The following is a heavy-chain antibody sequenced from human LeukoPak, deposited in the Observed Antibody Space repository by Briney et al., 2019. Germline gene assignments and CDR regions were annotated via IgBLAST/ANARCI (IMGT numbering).Heavy chain of an antibody. Sequence: GGSLRLSCAASGFTSSSYSMNWVRQAPGKGLEWVSYISSSSSTIYYADSVKGRFTISRDNAKNSLYLQVNSLRAEDTAVYYCARACSGGSCYWGQGTLVAVSS. CDR3: ARACSGGSCY. D-gene: IGHD2-15*01. V-gene: IGHV3-48*01. CDR2: ISSSSSTI. J-gene: IGHJ4*02. CDR1: GFTSSSYS.